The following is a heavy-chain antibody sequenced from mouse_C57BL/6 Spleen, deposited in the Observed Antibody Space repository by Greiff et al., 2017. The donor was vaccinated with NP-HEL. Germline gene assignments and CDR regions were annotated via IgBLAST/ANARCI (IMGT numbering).Heavy chain of an antibody. CDR2: IYPRSGNT. Sequence: QVQLQQPGAELARPGASVKLSCKASGYTFTSYGISWVKQRTGQGLEWIGEIYPRSGNTYYNEKFKGKATLTADKSSSTAYMELRSLTSEDSAVYFCAKGTTVVATNAMDYWGQGTSVTVSS. J-gene: IGHJ4*01. D-gene: IGHD1-1*01. V-gene: IGHV1-81*01. CDR3: AKGTTVVATNAMDY. CDR1: GYTFTSYG.